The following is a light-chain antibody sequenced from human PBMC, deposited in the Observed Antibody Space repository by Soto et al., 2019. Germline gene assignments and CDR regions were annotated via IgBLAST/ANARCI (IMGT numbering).Light chain of an antibody. CDR1: SSDVGGYNY. CDR2: AVS. J-gene: IGLJ3*02. Sequence: QSALTQPPSASGSPGQSVTISCTGTSSDVGGYNYVSWYQQHPGKAPKLIIYAVSKRPSGVPDRFSGSKSGNTASLTVSGLQAEDEADYYCSSYEGSNNLVFGGGTKLTVL. V-gene: IGLV2-8*01. CDR3: SSYEGSNNLV.